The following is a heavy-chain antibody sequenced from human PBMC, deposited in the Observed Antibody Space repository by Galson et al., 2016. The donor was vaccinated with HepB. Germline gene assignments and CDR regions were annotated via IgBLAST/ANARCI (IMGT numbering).Heavy chain of an antibody. CDR1: GFTLSSFG. V-gene: IGHV3-30*18. Sequence: SLRLSCAASGFTLSSFGMHWVRQAPGTGLEWVAVISFDGSNKFYADSVKGRFTISRDNSKNTLYLQMNSLRAEDTAVYYCAKDLHSTGWYYFDYWGQGTLVTVSS. CDR3: AKDLHSTGWYYFDY. D-gene: IGHD6-19*01. J-gene: IGHJ4*02. CDR2: ISFDGSNK.